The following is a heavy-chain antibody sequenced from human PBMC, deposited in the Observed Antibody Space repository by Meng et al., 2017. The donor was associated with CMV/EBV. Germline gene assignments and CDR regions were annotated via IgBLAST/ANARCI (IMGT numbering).Heavy chain of an antibody. CDR3: ARSNDWFDP. Sequence: SETLSLTCAVYGGSFSGYYWSWIRQPPGKGLEWIGVINNSGSTNYNPSLKSRVTISVDTSKNQFSLKLSSVTAADTAVYYCARSNDWFDPWGQGTLVTVSS. CDR1: GGSFSGYY. J-gene: IGHJ5*02. V-gene: IGHV4-34*01. CDR2: INNSGST.